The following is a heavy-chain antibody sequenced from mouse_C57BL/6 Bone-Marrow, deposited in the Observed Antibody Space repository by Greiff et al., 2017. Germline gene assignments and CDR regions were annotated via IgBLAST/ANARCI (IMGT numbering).Heavy chain of an antibody. J-gene: IGHJ2*01. Sequence: QVQLKQPGAELARPGASVKLSCKASGYTFTSYGISWVKQRTGQGLEWIGEIYPRSGNTNYNEKFKGKATLTADKSSSSVYMERRSLTSEDSAVYFCAPIAHYFDYWGQGNTLTVSS. CDR3: APIAHYFDY. CDR1: GYTFTSYG. CDR2: IYPRSGNT. V-gene: IGHV1-81*01.